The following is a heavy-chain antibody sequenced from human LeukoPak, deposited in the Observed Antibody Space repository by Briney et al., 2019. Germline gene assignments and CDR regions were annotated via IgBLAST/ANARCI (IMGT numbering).Heavy chain of an antibody. CDR1: GYTFTSYG. Sequence: ASVTVSCKASGYTFTSYGISWVRQAPGQGLEWMGRIIPILGIANYAQKFQGRVTITADKSTSTAYMELSSLRSEDTAVYYCARDKLTRYCSSTSCYNRLDYWGQGTLVTVSS. J-gene: IGHJ4*02. V-gene: IGHV1-69*10. CDR3: ARDKLTRYCSSTSCYNRLDY. D-gene: IGHD2-2*01. CDR2: IIPILGIA.